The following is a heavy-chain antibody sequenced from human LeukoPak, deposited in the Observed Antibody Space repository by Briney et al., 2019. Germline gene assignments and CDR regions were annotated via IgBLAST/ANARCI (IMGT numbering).Heavy chain of an antibody. J-gene: IGHJ5*02. CDR3: ARDIVVVPAAIVWDGWLDP. D-gene: IGHD2-2*02. CDR2: IRAYNGNT. CDR1: GGTFSSYA. Sequence: ASVKVSCKASGGTFSSYAISWVRQAPGQGLEWMGWIRAYNGNTNYAQKLQGRVTMTTDTSTSTAYMELRSLRSDDTAVYYCARDIVVVPAAIVWDGWLDPWGQGTLVTVSS. V-gene: IGHV1-18*01.